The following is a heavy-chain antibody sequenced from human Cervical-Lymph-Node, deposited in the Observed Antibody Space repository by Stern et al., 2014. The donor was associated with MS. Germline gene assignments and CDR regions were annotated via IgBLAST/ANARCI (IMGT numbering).Heavy chain of an antibody. Sequence: LVESGAEVKKPGSSVKVSCKASGGTFSSYTISWVRQAPGQGLEWMGGIIPLFGTANYAQKFLGRVTITADESTSTAYMELSSLRSEDTAVYYCAREFNYDSSGYYFYYWGRGTLVTVSS. CDR2: IIPLFGTA. J-gene: IGHJ4*02. CDR3: AREFNYDSSGYYFYY. V-gene: IGHV1-69*01. D-gene: IGHD3-22*01. CDR1: GGTFSSYT.